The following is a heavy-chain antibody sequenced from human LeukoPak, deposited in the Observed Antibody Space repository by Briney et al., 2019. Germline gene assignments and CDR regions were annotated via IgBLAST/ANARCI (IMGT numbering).Heavy chain of an antibody. D-gene: IGHD5-12*01. CDR1: GFTFSNAW. V-gene: IGHV3-30*03. Sequence: GGSLRLSCAASGFTFSNAWMSWVRQAPGKGLEWVAVISYDGRNEYYADSVKGRFTISGDNSKNTLYLQMHSLRAEDTAVYYCARDRSSYEYYFDYWGQGTLVTVSS. CDR2: ISYDGRNE. J-gene: IGHJ4*02. CDR3: ARDRSSYEYYFDY.